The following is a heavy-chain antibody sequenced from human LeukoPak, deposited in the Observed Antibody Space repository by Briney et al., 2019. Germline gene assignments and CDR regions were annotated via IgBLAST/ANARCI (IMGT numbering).Heavy chain of an antibody. J-gene: IGHJ6*03. D-gene: IGHD2-15*01. CDR1: GFTFSSYW. Sequence: GGSLRLSCAASGFTFSSYWMSWVRQAPGKGLERVANIKQDGSEKYYVDSVKGRFTISRDNAKNSLYLQMNSLRAEDTAVYYCARAQTVYCSGGSCSILGDNYYYYMDVWGKGTPVTVSS. CDR2: IKQDGSEK. V-gene: IGHV3-7*01. CDR3: ARAQTVYCSGGSCSILGDNYYYYMDV.